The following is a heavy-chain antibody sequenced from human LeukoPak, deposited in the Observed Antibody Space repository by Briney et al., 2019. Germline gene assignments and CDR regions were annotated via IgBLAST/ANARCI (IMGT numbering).Heavy chain of an antibody. V-gene: IGHV3-74*01. CDR3: ARAGGSGSYGRFDP. CDR2: MNSDGTTT. D-gene: IGHD3-10*01. CDR1: GFTFTAYW. J-gene: IGHJ5*02. Sequence: GGSLRLSCAASGFTFTAYWMHCVRHAPGKGLVWVSRMNSDGTTTNYADSVKGRFTISRDNAKNTVYLQMNSLRAEDTAVYYCARAGGSGSYGRFDPWGQGTLVSVSS.